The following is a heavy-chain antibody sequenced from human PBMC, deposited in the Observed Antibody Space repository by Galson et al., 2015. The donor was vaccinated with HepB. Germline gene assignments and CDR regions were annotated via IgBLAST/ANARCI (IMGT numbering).Heavy chain of an antibody. J-gene: IGHJ3*01. Sequence: SVKVSCKASGGTFSIYAISWLRQAPGQGLEWMGGIIPLYDKTDYAQKFQARLTITADKSASTTYMELSSLRSEDTAVYYCARIGYYDTPVGGAFDLWGQGTMVTVS. CDR3: ARIGYYDTPVGGAFDL. D-gene: IGHD3-22*01. V-gene: IGHV1-69*06. CDR1: GGTFSIYA. CDR2: IIPLYDKT.